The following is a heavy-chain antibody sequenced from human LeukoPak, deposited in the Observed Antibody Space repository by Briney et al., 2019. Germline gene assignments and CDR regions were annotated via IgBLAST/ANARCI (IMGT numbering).Heavy chain of an antibody. CDR1: GFTFGSYA. J-gene: IGHJ4*02. V-gene: IGHV3-23*01. D-gene: IGHD1-26*01. CDR3: AKDLSIPWELLRTY. CDR2: FSGSGGST. Sequence: GGSLRLSCAASGFTFGSYAVSGVRQAPGKGLGGFAAFSGSGGSTYYADSVKGRFTISRDNSKNTLYLQMNSLRAEDTAVYYCAKDLSIPWELLRTYWGQGTLVTVSS.